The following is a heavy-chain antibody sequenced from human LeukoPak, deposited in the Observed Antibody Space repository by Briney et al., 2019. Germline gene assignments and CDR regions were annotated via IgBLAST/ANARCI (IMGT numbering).Heavy chain of an antibody. V-gene: IGHV4-59*08. J-gene: IGHJ3*01. CDR1: GGSISSHY. D-gene: IGHD3-10*01. CDR3: ARSEVTYYGSKNSLWPDAFDF. Sequence: SETLSLTCTVSGGSISSHYWSWIRQPPGKGLEWIGYIYYSGSTNYNPSLKSRVTISVDTSQMQFSLRLSSVTAADTAVYYCARSEVTYYGSKNSLWPDAFDFWGQGTVVTVSS. CDR2: IYYSGST.